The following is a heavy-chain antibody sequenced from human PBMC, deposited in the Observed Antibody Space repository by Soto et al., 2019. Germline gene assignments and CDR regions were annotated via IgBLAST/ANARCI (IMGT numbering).Heavy chain of an antibody. CDR2: IYYSGSP. Sequence: TLSLRCTVCGGSISRGGDYWSWIRQHPGKGLEWIGYIYYSGSPYYNPSLKSRVTISVDTSKNQFSLKLSSVTAADTAVYYCARDQGTAMGFDYWGQGTLVTVSS. D-gene: IGHD5-18*01. CDR1: GGSISRGGDY. J-gene: IGHJ4*02. V-gene: IGHV4-31*03. CDR3: ARDQGTAMGFDY.